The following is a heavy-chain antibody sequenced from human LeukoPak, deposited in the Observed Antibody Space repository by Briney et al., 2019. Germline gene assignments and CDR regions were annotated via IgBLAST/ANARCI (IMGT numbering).Heavy chain of an antibody. CDR3: ARVLLWFGELRTPGYNWFDP. Sequence: PSETLSLTCTVSGYSISSGYYWGWIRQPPGKGLEWIGSIYHSGSTYYNPSLKSRVTISVDTSKNQFSLKLSSVTAADTAVYYCARVLLWFGELRTPGYNWFDPWGQGTLVTVSS. J-gene: IGHJ5*02. V-gene: IGHV4-38-2*02. CDR2: IYHSGST. D-gene: IGHD3-10*01. CDR1: GYSISSGYY.